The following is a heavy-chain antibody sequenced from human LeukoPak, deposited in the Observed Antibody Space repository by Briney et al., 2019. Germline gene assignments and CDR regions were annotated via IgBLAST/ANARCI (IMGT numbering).Heavy chain of an antibody. CDR2: IYYRGST. D-gene: IGHD3-22*01. CDR1: GGSISSYY. V-gene: IGHV4-39*07. CDR3: ARTGDSSGYYRNAIDY. Sequence: HPSETLSLTCTVSGGSISSYYWSWIRQPPGKGLEWIGSIYYRGSTYYNPSLKSRVTISVDTSKNQFSLKLRSVTAADMAVYYCARTGDSSGYYRNAIDYWGQGTLVTVSS. J-gene: IGHJ4*02.